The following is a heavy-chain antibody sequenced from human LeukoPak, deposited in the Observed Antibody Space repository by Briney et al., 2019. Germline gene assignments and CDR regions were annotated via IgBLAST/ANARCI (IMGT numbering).Heavy chain of an antibody. Sequence: GGSLRLSCVVSGFTFSTSWMAWVRQAPGKGLEWLANINKDGRQTYYVDSVKGRFTIPRDNAENSLHLQMNSLRAEDTAVYYCATSLDAPGNYWGQGSLDTVSS. J-gene: IGHJ4*02. D-gene: IGHD6-13*01. V-gene: IGHV3-7*01. CDR1: GFTFSTSW. CDR3: ATSLDAPGNY. CDR2: INKDGRQT.